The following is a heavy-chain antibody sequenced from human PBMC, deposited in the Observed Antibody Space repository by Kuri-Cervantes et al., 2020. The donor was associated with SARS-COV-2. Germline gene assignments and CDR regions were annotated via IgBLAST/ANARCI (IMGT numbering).Heavy chain of an antibody. CDR2: IYYSGST. V-gene: IGHV4-4*07. J-gene: IGHJ6*02. CDR3: ARDLPGLYYAMDV. D-gene: IGHD2-2*01. CDR1: GGSISGQY. Sequence: GSLRLSCTVSGGSISGQYCNWIRQSAGKGLEWIGRIYYSGSTNYNPSLKSRFTMSVETSKNEFSLRLSSVTAADTAVYYCARDLPGLYYAMDVWGQGTTVTVSS.